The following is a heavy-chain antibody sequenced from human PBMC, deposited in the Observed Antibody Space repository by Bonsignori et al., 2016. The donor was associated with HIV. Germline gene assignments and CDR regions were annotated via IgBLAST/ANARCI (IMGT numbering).Heavy chain of an antibody. CDR3: ARDPRAMDRGVPRYYFDY. Sequence: RQAPGKGLEWISYISYSGNTIYYADSVRGRFTISRDSANNSLYLQMNSLRVEDTAVYYCARDPRAMDRGVPRYYFDYWGQGALVTVSS. V-gene: IGHV3-11*01. J-gene: IGHJ4*02. D-gene: IGHD3-10*01. CDR2: ISYSGNTI.